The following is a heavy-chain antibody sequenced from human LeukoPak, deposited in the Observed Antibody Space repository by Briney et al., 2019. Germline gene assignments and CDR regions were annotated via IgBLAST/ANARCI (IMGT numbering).Heavy chain of an antibody. V-gene: IGHV1-46*01. J-gene: IGHJ4*02. CDR2: ISPDSGST. Sequence: ASVKVSCKASGYTFSYHHMHWVRQAPGQGLEWMGKISPDSGSTTYAQNFQDRVTITRDTSTSTVYMELNSLRSEDTAVYYCARDTYGSDYWGQGTLVTISS. D-gene: IGHD3-10*01. CDR3: ARDTYGSDY. CDR1: GYTFSYHH.